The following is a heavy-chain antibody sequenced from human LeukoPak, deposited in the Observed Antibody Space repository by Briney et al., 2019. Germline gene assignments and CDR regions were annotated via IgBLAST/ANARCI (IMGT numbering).Heavy chain of an antibody. V-gene: IGHV3-30-3*01. J-gene: IGHJ4*02. CDR1: GFTFSSYA. CDR2: ISYDGSNK. CDR3: ARAPYDILTGYSPFDY. Sequence: GGSLRLSCAASGFTFSSYAMHWVRQAPGKGLEWVAVISYDGSNKYYADSVKGRFTISRDNSKNTLYLQMNSLRAEDTAVYYCARAPYDILTGYSPFDYWGQGTLVTVSS. D-gene: IGHD3-9*01.